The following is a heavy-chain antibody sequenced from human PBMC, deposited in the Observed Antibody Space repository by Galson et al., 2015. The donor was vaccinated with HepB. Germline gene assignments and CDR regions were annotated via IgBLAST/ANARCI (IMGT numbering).Heavy chain of an antibody. Sequence: SLRLSCAASGFTFDEYAMHWVRQAPGKGLEWVSVIYSGGSTYYADSVKGRFTISRDNSKNTLYLQMNSLRAEDTAVYYCARDRLSDYWGQGTLVTVSS. V-gene: IGHV3-66*01. CDR2: IYSGGST. D-gene: IGHD4/OR15-4a*01. CDR1: GFTFDEYA. CDR3: ARDRLSDY. J-gene: IGHJ4*02.